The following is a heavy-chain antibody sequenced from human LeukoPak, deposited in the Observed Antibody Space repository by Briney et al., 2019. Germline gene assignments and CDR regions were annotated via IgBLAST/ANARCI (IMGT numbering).Heavy chain of an antibody. D-gene: IGHD4-17*01. V-gene: IGHV4-30-2*01. CDR2: IYHSGST. Sequence: ASQTLSLTCAVSGGSISSGGYSWSWIRQPPGKGLEWIGYIYHSGSTYYNPSLKSRVTISVDRSKNQFSLKLSPVTAADTAVYYCASVNYGDYGLDAFDIWGQGTMVTVSS. J-gene: IGHJ3*02. CDR1: GGSISSGGYS. CDR3: ASVNYGDYGLDAFDI.